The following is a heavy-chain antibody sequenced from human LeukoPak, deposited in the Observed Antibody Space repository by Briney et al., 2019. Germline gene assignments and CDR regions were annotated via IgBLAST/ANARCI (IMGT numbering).Heavy chain of an antibody. CDR3: ARSYDCGGDCFEAFDI. CDR1: GGTFSNYP. J-gene: IGHJ3*02. Sequence: VKVSCKASGGTFSNYPISWVRQTPGQGLEWMGGIIPIFDTGNYAQKFQGRVTITADQSTSTAYMELSSLRSEDTAVYFCARSYDCGGDCFEAFDIWGQGTMVTVSS. CDR2: IIPIFDTG. V-gene: IGHV1-69*13. D-gene: IGHD2-21*02.